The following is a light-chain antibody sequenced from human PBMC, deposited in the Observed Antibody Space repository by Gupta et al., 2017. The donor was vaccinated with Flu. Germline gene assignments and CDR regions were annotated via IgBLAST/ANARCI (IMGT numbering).Light chain of an antibody. CDR3: QTWGTGFWV. CDR2: VNSDGSH. Sequence: QLVLTQSPSASASLGASVKLPCALSSGHSSYTIVWHQQQPEKGPRYLMKVNSDGSHNKRDGIPDRFSGSSSGAERYLTISSLQSEDEADYYCQTWGTGFWVFGGGTKLTVL. V-gene: IGLV4-69*01. CDR1: SGHSSYT. J-gene: IGLJ3*02.